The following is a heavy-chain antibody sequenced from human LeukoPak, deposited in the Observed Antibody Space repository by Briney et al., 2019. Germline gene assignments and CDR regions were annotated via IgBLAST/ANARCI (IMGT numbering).Heavy chain of an antibody. J-gene: IGHJ1*01. Sequence: SVKVSCKASGGTFSSYANSWVRQAPGQGLEWMGRIIPILGIANYAQKFQGRVTITADKSTSTAYMELSSLRSEDTAVYYCARAGTTVTPNPGFQHWGQGTLVTVSS. CDR2: IIPILGIA. CDR3: ARAGTTVTPNPGFQH. D-gene: IGHD4-17*01. V-gene: IGHV1-69*04. CDR1: GGTFSSYA.